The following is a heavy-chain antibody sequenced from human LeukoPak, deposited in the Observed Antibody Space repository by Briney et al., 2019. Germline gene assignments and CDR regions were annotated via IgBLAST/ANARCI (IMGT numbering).Heavy chain of an antibody. CDR1: GGSISNYY. J-gene: IGHJ4*02. CDR2: IYYSGST. CDR3: ARMSRTYFDY. V-gene: IGHV4-59*01. Sequence: SETLSLTCTVSGGSISNYYWNWIRQPPGKGLEWIGYIYYSGSTNYNPSLKSRVTISVDTSKNQFSLKLNSVTAADTAEYYCARMSRTYFDYWGQGTLVTVSS.